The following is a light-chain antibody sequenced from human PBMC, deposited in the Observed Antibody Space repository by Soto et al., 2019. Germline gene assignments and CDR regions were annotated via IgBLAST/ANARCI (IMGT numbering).Light chain of an antibody. V-gene: IGKV3-15*01. Sequence: EIVVTQSPATLSVSPGERATLSCRASQSVNSHLPWYQQKPGQAPRLLTYRASYRATDIPARFSASGSGTAFTLTFSSLQSEDFAVYHWHEYDKWPLTFGGGTKAVIK. CDR3: HEYDKWPLT. J-gene: IGKJ4*01. CDR1: QSVNSH. CDR2: RAS.